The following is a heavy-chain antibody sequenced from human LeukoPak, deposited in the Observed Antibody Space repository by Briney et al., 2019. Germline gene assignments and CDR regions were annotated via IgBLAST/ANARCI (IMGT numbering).Heavy chain of an antibody. CDR3: AKDMRDSAQLTYFYGYDLDY. CDR1: GFTFSSYS. J-gene: IGHJ4*02. CDR2: ITTSSTYI. D-gene: IGHD3-3*01. V-gene: IGHV3-21*01. Sequence: GGSLRLPCAASGFTFSSYSMSWVRQAPGKGLEWVSSITTSSTYISYADSVKGRFTISRDNAKNSLYLQINSLRAEDTAVYYCAKDMRDSAQLTYFYGYDLDYWGQGTLVTVSS.